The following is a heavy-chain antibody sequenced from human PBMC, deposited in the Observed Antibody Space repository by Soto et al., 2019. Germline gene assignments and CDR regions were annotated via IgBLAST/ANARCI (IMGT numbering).Heavy chain of an antibody. J-gene: IGHJ6*03. V-gene: IGHV6-1*01. CDR1: GDSVSSNSAA. CDR2: TYYRSRWYN. D-gene: IGHD1-7*01. CDR3: AGTTSLQWYYRDA. Sequence: QVQLQQSGPGLVRPSQTLSLTCALSGDSVSSNSAAWNWIRQSPSRGLEWLGRTYYRSRWYNDYADSVRSRITVNPDRSKNQFSMHLNSVTPEDTELYYCAGTTSLQWYYRDAWDKGSTVSFSS.